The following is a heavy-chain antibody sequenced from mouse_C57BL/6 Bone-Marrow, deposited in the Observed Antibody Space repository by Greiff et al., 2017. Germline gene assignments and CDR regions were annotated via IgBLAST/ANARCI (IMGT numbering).Heavy chain of an antibody. V-gene: IGHV5-9-1*02. J-gene: IGHJ2*01. CDR1: GFTFSSYA. D-gene: IGHD3-3*01. CDR2: ISSGGDYI. Sequence: EVKLQESGEGLVKPGGPLKLSCAASGFTFSSYAMSWVRQTPEKRLEWVAYISSGGDYIYYADTVKGRFTISRDNARNTLYLQMSSLKYEDTAMYYCTRGGRGYFDYWGQGTTLTVSS. CDR3: TRGGRGYFDY.